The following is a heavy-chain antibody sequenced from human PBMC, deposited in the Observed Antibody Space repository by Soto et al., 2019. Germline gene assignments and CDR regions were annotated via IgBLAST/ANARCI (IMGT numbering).Heavy chain of an antibody. Sequence: AXVKVSCKASGYSFTTHAMIWVLQAPGQRPEWMGWINTGNGNTRYSPKFQGRVNITRDTSASTAYMELSSLKSEDTAVYYCARGEQLYHYYYGMDVWGQGSTVTVSS. J-gene: IGHJ6*02. V-gene: IGHV1-3*04. CDR1: GYSFTTHA. CDR2: INTGNGNT. CDR3: ARGEQLYHYYYGMDV.